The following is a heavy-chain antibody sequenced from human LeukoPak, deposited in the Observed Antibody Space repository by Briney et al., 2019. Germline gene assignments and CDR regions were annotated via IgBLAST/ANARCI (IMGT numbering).Heavy chain of an antibody. J-gene: IGHJ1*01. CDR2: ISAYNGNT. V-gene: IGHV1-18*01. Sequence: RVASVKVSCKASGYTFTSYGISWGRQAPGQGLEGMGWISAYNGNTNYAQKLQGRVTMTTDTSTSTAYMELRSLRSDDTAVYYCARADGDYDSEYFQHWGQGTLVTVSS. CDR3: ARADGDYDSEYFQH. D-gene: IGHD4-17*01. CDR1: GYTFTSYG.